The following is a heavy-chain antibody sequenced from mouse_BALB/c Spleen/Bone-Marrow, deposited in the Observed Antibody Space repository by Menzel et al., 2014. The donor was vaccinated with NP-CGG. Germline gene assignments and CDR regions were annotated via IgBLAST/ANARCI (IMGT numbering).Heavy chain of an antibody. CDR2: IDPANGNT. D-gene: IGHD1-1*01. Sequence: VQLQQSGAELVKPGASVKLSCTASGFNIKDTYMHWVKQRPEQGLEWIGRIDPANGNTKYDPKFQGKATTTADTSSXTAYLHLSSLTSEDTAVYYCARYNYGSSQFAYWGQGTLVTVSA. CDR1: GFNIKDTY. V-gene: IGHV14-3*02. J-gene: IGHJ3*01. CDR3: ARYNYGSSQFAY.